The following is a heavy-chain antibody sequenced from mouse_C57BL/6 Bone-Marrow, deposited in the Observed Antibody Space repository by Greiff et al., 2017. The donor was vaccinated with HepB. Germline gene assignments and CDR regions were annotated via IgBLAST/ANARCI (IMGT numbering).Heavy chain of an antibody. CDR3: AKGEDYVHYFDY. V-gene: IGHV1-55*01. D-gene: IGHD1-1*02. J-gene: IGHJ2*01. CDR2: IYPGSGST. CDR1: GYTFTSYW. Sequence: VQLQQPGAELVKPGASVKMSCKASGYTFTSYWITWVKQRPGQGLEWIGDIYPGSGSTNYNEKFKSKATLTVDTSSSTAYMQLSSLTSEDSAVYYSAKGEDYVHYFDYWGQGTTLTVSS.